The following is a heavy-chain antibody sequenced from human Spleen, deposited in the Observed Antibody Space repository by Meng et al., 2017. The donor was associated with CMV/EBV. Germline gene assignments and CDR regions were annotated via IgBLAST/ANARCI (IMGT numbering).Heavy chain of an antibody. Sequence: GSLRLSCAVYGGSFSGYYWSWIRQPPGKGLEWIGEINHSGSTNYNPSLKSRVTISVDTSKNQFSLKLSSVTAADTAVYYCARVVGHSSSSWGAFYYYYYGMDVWGQGTTVTVSS. D-gene: IGHD6-6*01. CDR3: ARVVGHSSSSWGAFYYYYYGMDV. CDR1: GGSFSGYY. CDR2: INHSGST. V-gene: IGHV4-34*01. J-gene: IGHJ6*02.